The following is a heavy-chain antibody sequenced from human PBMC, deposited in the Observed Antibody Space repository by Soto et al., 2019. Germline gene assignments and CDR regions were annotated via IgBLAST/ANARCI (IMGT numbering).Heavy chain of an antibody. D-gene: IGHD6-13*01. CDR3: ARGLRGIAKH. CDR2: INHSGST. J-gene: IGHJ3*01. V-gene: IGHV4-34*01. Sequence: QVQLQQWGAGLLKPSETLSLTCAVYGGSFSGYYWSWIRQPPGKGLAWIGEINHSGSTNYNPSLKSRVTISVDTSKNQFSLKLRSVTAADTAVYYCARGLRGIAKHWGQGTMVTVSS. CDR1: GGSFSGYY.